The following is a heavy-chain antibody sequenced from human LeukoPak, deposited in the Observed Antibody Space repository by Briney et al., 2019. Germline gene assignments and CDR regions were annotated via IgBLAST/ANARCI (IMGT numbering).Heavy chain of an antibody. CDR3: ARGPYSGSEKRFDF. CDR2: IYTRGSL. Sequence: SQTLSLTCSVSGDSVRSDIFYWTWIRQPAGKALEWVGRIYTRGSLNYNPSLKSRVTISLDTSKNQFSLRLNTVTAADTAVYYCARGPYSGSEKRFDFWGQGTLVTVSS. J-gene: IGHJ4*02. V-gene: IGHV4-61*02. D-gene: IGHD5-12*01. CDR1: GDSVRSDIFY.